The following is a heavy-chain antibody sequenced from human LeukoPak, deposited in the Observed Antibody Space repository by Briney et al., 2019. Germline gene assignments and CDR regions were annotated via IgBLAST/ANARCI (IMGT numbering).Heavy chain of an antibody. V-gene: IGHV3-21*01. Sequence: GRSLRLSCAPSGFTFSSYCMNWVRQAPGNWLGWVSSISSSSSHIYCAHSVKGRFTIYRDNAKNSVYLQMNSRRAEDTAVYYCARARGSGSYYGTYWGQGTLVTVSS. CDR3: ARARGSGSYYGTY. CDR1: GFTFSSYC. J-gene: IGHJ4*02. CDR2: ISSSSSHI. D-gene: IGHD3-10*01.